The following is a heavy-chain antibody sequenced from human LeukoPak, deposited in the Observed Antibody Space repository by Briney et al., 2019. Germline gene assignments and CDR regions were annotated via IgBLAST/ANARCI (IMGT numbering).Heavy chain of an antibody. CDR1: GYTFTNYD. D-gene: IGHD3-3*01. J-gene: IGHJ4*02. CDR2: MNPNSGNT. Sequence: GASVKVSCKTSGYTFTNYDINWVRQATGQGLEWMGWMNPNSGNTGYAQKFQGRVTMTRNTSISTAYMELSSLRSEDTAVYYCARNLITIFGVVIQAFAYWGQGTLVTVSS. V-gene: IGHV1-8*02. CDR3: ARNLITIFGVVIQAFAY.